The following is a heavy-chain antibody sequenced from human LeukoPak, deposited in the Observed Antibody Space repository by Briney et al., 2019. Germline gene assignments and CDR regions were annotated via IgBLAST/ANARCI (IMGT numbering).Heavy chain of an antibody. Sequence: GASVKVSCTASGGTFSSYAISWVRQAPGQGLEWMGIINPSGGSTSYAQKFQGRVTMTRDTSTSTVYMELSSLRSEDTAVYYCARGGSMVYWGQGTLVTVSS. CDR1: GGTFSSYA. CDR2: INPSGGST. D-gene: IGHD2-2*01. CDR3: ARGGSMVY. J-gene: IGHJ4*02. V-gene: IGHV1-46*01.